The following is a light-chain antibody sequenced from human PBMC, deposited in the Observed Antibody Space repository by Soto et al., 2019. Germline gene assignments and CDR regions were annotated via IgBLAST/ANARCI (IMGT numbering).Light chain of an antibody. CDR3: QQYGNSPLGIT. J-gene: IGKJ3*01. CDR1: QSVSSNY. CDR2: GAS. Sequence: IVLTQSPGTLSLSPGERATLSCRASQSVSSNYLAWYQQKPGQAPRLLIYGASSRAIGIPDRFSGSGSGTDFTLTISRLEPEDFAVYYCQQYGNSPLGITFVPGTKVEIK. V-gene: IGKV3-20*01.